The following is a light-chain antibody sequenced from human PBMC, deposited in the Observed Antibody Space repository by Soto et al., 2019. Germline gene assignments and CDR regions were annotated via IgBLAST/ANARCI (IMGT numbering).Light chain of an antibody. CDR3: SSYTSSSTLV. CDR2: DVD. CDR1: SSDVVAYNY. J-gene: IGLJ1*01. Sequence: QSVLTQPASVSGSPGQSITISCTGTSSDVVAYNYVSWYQQHPGKAPKLMIYDVDNRPSGVSNRFSGSKSGNTASLTISGLQAEDEADYYCSSYTSSSTLVFGTGTKVTVL. V-gene: IGLV2-14*01.